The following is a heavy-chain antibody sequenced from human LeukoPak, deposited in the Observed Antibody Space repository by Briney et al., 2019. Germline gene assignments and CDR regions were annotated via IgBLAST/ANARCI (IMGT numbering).Heavy chain of an antibody. Sequence: PGGSLRLSCEASGFTFSGNWMSWVRQAPGKGLEWVASINPDGSQKLYVDSVKGRFTISRDNTKSSLYLQMNSLGAEDTAMYYCAKLLGTATTYDSRGQGTRVTVSS. CDR2: INPDGSQK. CDR1: GFTFSGNW. J-gene: IGHJ4*02. D-gene: IGHD5-24*01. CDR3: AKLLGTATTYDS. V-gene: IGHV3-7*01.